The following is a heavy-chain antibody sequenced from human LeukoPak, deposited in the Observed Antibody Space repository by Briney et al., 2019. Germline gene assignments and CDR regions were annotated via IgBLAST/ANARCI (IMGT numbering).Heavy chain of an antibody. Sequence: GGSLRLSCAASGFAFSSYDMHWVRQATGKGLEWVSAIGTAGDTYYPGSVKGRFTISRENAKNSLYLQMNSLRAGDTAVDYCARGNREAFDYWGQGTLVTVSS. CDR2: IGTAGDT. CDR3: ARGNREAFDY. CDR1: GFAFSSYD. J-gene: IGHJ4*02. V-gene: IGHV3-13*01. D-gene: IGHD5-24*01.